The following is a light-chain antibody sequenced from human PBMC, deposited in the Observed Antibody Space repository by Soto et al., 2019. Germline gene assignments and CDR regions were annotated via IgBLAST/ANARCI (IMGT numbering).Light chain of an antibody. Sequence: DIQMTQSPSSLSASVGDRVTITCRASQGIRNDLAWYQQKPGKAPKRLISAASSLQSGVPSRFSGSGSETELNLTINSLQPEDFATYYCLQNNNFPVLTFGGGTTVEIK. CDR3: LQNNNFPVLT. CDR2: AAS. CDR1: QGIRND. V-gene: IGKV1-17*01. J-gene: IGKJ4*01.